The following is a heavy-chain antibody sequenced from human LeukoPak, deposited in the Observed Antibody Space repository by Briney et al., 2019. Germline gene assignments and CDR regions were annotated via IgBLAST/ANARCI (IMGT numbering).Heavy chain of an antibody. V-gene: IGHV4-34*01. CDR1: GGSFSGYY. CDR2: INHSGST. D-gene: IGHD4/OR15-4a*01. Sequence: PSETLSLTCAVYGGSFSGYYWSWIRRPPGKGLEWIGEINHSGSTNYNPSLKSRVTISVDTSKNQFSLKLSSVTAADTAVYYCARPSSDYGAKYFDYWGQGTLVSVSS. CDR3: ARPSSDYGAKYFDY. J-gene: IGHJ4*02.